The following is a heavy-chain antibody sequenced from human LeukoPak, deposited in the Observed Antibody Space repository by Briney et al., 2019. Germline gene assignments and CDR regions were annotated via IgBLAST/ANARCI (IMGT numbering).Heavy chain of an antibody. V-gene: IGHV1-69*13. CDR2: IVPIFGTA. CDR3: ARERHSSSWYFVDWFDP. Sequence: SVKVSCKASGGTFSSYAISWVRQAPGQGLEWMGGIVPIFGTANYAQKFQGRVTITADESTSTAYMELSSLRSEDTAVYYCARERHSSSWYFVDWFDPWGQGTLVTVSS. CDR1: GGTFSSYA. J-gene: IGHJ5*02. D-gene: IGHD6-13*01.